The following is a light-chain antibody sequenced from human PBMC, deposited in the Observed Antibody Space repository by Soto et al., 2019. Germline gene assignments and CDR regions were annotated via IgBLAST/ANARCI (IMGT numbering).Light chain of an antibody. CDR3: QQYGSSQWT. CDR2: GAS. Sequence: EVVLTQSPGTLSLSPGERATLSCRASQSVSSTYLAWYQHKPGQAPRLLISGASSRATGIPDRFSGSGSGTDFTLTVTRLEPEDFAVYYCQQYGSSQWTFGQGTTVDIK. CDR1: QSVSSTY. V-gene: IGKV3-20*01. J-gene: IGKJ1*01.